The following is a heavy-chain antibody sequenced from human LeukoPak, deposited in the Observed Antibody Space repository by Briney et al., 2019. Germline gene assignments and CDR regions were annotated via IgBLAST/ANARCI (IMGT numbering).Heavy chain of an antibody. CDR1: GFTFSSYW. CDR2: ITSDGSIT. D-gene: IGHD4-23*01. J-gene: IGHJ4*02. V-gene: IGHV3-74*01. Sequence: GGSLRLSCAASGFTFSSYWMHWVRHAPGKGLVWVSRITSDGSITVYADSVKGRFTISRDNAKNTLFLQMNSLRAEDTAVYYCARDGDSTVDFDYWGQGSLVTVSS. CDR3: ARDGDSTVDFDY.